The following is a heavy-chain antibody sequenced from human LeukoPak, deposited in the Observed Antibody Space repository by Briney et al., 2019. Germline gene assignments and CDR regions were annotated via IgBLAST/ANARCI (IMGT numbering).Heavy chain of an antibody. CDR2: ISYDGSNK. D-gene: IGHD2-2*01. Sequence: PGRSLRLSCAASGFTFSSYGMHWVRQAPGKGLEWVAVISYDGSNKYYADSVKGRFTISRDNSKNTLYLQMNSLRAEDTAVYYCALIPWCISTSCYDYWGQGTLVTVSS. CDR1: GFTFSSYG. V-gene: IGHV3-30*03. J-gene: IGHJ4*02. CDR3: ALIPWCISTSCYDY.